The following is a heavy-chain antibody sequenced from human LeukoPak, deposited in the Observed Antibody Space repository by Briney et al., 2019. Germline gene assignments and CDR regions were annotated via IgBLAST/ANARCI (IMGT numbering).Heavy chain of an antibody. V-gene: IGHV4-39*01. CDR2: IYYSGST. CDR1: GGSISSSSYY. CDR3: ARHPRELWFGELCWFDP. J-gene: IGHJ5*02. Sequence: PSETLSLTCTVSGGSISSSSYYWGWIRQPPGTGLEWIRSIYYSGSTYYNPSLKSRVTISVDTSKNQFSLKLSSVTAADTAVYYCARHPRELWFGELCWFDPWGQGTLVTVSS. D-gene: IGHD3-10*01.